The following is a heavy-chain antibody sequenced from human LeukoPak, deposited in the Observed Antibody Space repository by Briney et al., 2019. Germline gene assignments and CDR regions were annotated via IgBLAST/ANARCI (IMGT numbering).Heavy chain of an antibody. Sequence: GRSLRLSCAASGFTFSSYGMHWVRQAPGKGLEGVAVIWYDGSNKYYADSVKGRFTISRDDSKNTLDLQLSSLRAEDTAVYYCAKDGFCSSTSCYPNHFNSWGQGTLVTVSS. CDR3: AKDGFCSSTSCYPNHFNS. CDR1: GFTFSSYG. J-gene: IGHJ4*02. V-gene: IGHV3-33*06. CDR2: IWYDGSNK. D-gene: IGHD2-2*03.